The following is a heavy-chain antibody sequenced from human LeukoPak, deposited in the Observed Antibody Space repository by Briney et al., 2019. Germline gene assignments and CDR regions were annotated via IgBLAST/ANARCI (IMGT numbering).Heavy chain of an antibody. CDR3: ARGGIVLMVYARRNWFDP. V-gene: IGHV4-34*01. Sequence: SETLSLTCAVYGGSFSGYYWSWIRQPPGKGLEWIGGINHSGSTNYNPSLKSRVTISVDTSKNQFSLKLSSVTAADTAVYYCARGGIVLMVYARRNWFDPWGQGTLVTVSS. D-gene: IGHD2-8*01. CDR2: INHSGST. CDR1: GGSFSGYY. J-gene: IGHJ5*02.